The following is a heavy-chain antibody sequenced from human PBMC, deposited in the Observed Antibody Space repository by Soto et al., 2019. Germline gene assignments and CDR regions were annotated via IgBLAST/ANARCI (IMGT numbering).Heavy chain of an antibody. J-gene: IGHJ4*02. V-gene: IGHV4-34*01. CDR1: GGSFSGYY. CDR3: ARESSSSCHDY. CDR2: INHSGST. D-gene: IGHD6-13*01. Sequence: SETLSLTCAVYGGSFSGYYWTWIRQPPGTGLEWIGEINHSGSTNYNPSLKSRVTISVDTSKNQFSLKLTSVTAADTAVYYCARESSSSCHDYWGQGTLVTVSS.